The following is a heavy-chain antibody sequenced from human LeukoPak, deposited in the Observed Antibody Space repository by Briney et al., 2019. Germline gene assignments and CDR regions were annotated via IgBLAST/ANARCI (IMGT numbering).Heavy chain of an antibody. J-gene: IGHJ3*02. D-gene: IGHD5-12*01. CDR2: MNPNSGNT. CDR3: ARDPSVDIVAINAFDI. CDR1: GYTFTSYD. V-gene: IGHV1-8*01. Sequence: ASVKVSCKASGYTFTSYDINWVRQATGQGLEWMGWMNPNSGNTGYAQKFQGRVTMTRDTSTSTVYMELSSLRSQDTAVYYCARDPSVDIVAINAFDIWGQGTMVTVSS.